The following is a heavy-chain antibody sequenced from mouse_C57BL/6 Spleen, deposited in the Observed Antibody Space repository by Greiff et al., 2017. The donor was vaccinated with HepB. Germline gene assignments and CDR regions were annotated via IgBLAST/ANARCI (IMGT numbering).Heavy chain of an antibody. CDR1: GFNIKDDY. D-gene: IGHD1-1*01. J-gene: IGHJ3*01. V-gene: IGHV14-4*01. CDR2: IDPENGDT. CDR3: TMRNYETY. Sequence: EVQLQQSGAELVRPGASVKLSCTASGFNIKDDYMHWVKQRPEQGLEWIGWIDPENGDTEYASKFQGKATITADTSSNTAYLQLSSLTSEDTAVYYCTMRNYETYWGQGTLVTVSA.